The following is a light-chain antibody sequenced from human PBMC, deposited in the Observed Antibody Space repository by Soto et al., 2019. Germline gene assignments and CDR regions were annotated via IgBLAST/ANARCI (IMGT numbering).Light chain of an antibody. V-gene: IGKV3-15*01. J-gene: IGKJ1*01. Sequence: EIVLTQSPATLSVSPGERVTLSCRASQSVDINLAWYQQKPGQAPRLLIYGASTRATDMPGRFSGRGSGTEFTLTINSLQSKDFAVYYCQQYINWTGTFGQLTKVDIK. CDR2: GAS. CDR3: QQYINWTGT. CDR1: QSVDIN.